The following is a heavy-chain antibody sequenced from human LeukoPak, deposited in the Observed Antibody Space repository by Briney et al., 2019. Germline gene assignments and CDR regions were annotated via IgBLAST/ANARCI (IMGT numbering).Heavy chain of an antibody. Sequence: SETLSLTCTVSGGSISSYYWSWIRQPAGKGLEWIGRIYTSGSTNYNPSLKCRVTMSVDTSKNQFSLKLSSVTAADTAVYYCARDDILTGYHYYYYGMDVWGQGTTVTVSS. V-gene: IGHV4-4*07. J-gene: IGHJ6*02. CDR3: ARDDILTGYHYYYYGMDV. CDR2: IYTSGST. D-gene: IGHD3-9*01. CDR1: GGSISSYY.